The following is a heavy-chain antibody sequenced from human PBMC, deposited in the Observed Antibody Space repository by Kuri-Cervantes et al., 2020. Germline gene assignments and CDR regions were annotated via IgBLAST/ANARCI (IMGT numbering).Heavy chain of an antibody. CDR2: ISGSGGST. CDR3: ARERGGRSSGYYYYYGMDV. D-gene: IGHD3-22*01. Sequence: GGSLRLSCAASGFTFSSYAMSWVRQAPGKGLEWVSAISGSGGSTYYADSVKGRFTIPRDNSKNTLCLQMNSLRAEDTAVYYCARERGGRSSGYYYYYGMDVWGQGTTVTVSS. CDR1: GFTFSSYA. V-gene: IGHV3-23*01. J-gene: IGHJ6*02.